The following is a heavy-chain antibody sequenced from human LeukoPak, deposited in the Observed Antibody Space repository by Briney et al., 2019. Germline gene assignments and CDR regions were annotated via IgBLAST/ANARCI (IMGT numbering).Heavy chain of an antibody. J-gene: IGHJ4*02. CDR1: GFTFSSYE. V-gene: IGHV3-48*03. D-gene: IGHD4-17*01. CDR2: ISSSGSTI. CDR3: ARDYGDYPFDY. Sequence: GGSLRLSCAASGFTFSSYEMNWVRQAPGKGLEWVSYISSSGSTIYYADSVKGRFTISRDNAKNSLYLQMNSLRAEDTAVYYCARDYGDYPFDYWGQGTLVTVSS.